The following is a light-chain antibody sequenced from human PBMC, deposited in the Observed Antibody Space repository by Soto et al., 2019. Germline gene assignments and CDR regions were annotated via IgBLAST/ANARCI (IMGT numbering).Light chain of an antibody. Sequence: DIQMTQSPSTLSASVGDRVTITCRASESITNRLAWYQQRQGKAPQVLIFDASNLETGVPSRFSGRGYGTQFSLTITGLQPDDFATYYCQHYGGLWTFGQGTKVDIK. J-gene: IGKJ1*01. CDR1: ESITNR. CDR2: DAS. V-gene: IGKV1-5*01. CDR3: QHYGGLWT.